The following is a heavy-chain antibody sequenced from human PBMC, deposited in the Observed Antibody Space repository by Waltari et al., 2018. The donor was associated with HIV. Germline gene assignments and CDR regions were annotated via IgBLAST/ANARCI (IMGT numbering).Heavy chain of an antibody. CDR3: ARENAAAYQDN. V-gene: IGHV1-2*06. Sequence: QVQLEQSGTEVKKPGASVKVSCKTSGYTFTGYYIHWVRQAPGQGLEWMGRINPNSGVANYAQKFQGRVTMTRDTSISTGYMELSRLRSDDTAMYYCARENAAAYQDNWGRGTLVTVSS. J-gene: IGHJ4*02. CDR1: GYTFTGYY. CDR2: INPNSGVA. D-gene: IGHD3-16*01.